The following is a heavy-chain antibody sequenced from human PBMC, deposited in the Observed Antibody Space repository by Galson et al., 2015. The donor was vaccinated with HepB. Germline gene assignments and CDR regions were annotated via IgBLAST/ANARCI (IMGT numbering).Heavy chain of an antibody. CDR1: GITINDKY. V-gene: IGHV3-11*01. J-gene: IGHJ6*03. CDR2: ISGRDSTS. D-gene: IGHD3-3*01. CDR3: ARVERIEAGDFWSGYSYYYYMDV. Sequence: SLRLSCAASGITINDKYMSWIRQAPGKGLEWISHISGRDSTSYYADSVQGRFTISRDNARNSLFLQMNSLGAEDTAVYYCARVERIEAGDFWSGYSYYYYMDVWGKGTSVTVSS.